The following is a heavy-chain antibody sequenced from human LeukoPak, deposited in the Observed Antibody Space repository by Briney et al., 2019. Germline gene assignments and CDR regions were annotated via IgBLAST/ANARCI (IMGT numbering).Heavy chain of an antibody. J-gene: IGHJ4*02. Sequence: PGGSLRLSCAASGFTFSSYSMNWVRQAPGKGLEWVSSISSSSSYIYYADSAKGRFTISRDNAKNSLYLQMNSLRAEDTAVYYCARAARYDSSGYYYEPFDYWGQGTLVTVSS. CDR3: ARAARYDSSGYYYEPFDY. CDR1: GFTFSSYS. CDR2: ISSSSSYI. V-gene: IGHV3-21*01. D-gene: IGHD3-22*01.